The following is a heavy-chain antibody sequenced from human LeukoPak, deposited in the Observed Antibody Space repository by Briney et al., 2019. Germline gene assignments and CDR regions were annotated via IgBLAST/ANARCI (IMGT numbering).Heavy chain of an antibody. CDR3: ARSPSTVHYYYYGMDV. CDR2: IYYSGST. Sequence: PSETLSLTCTVSGGSISSYCWSWIRQPPGKGLEWIGYIYYSGSTNYNPSLKSRVTISVDTSKNQFSLKLSSVTAADTAVYYCARSPSTVHYYYYGMDVWGQGTTVTVSS. J-gene: IGHJ6*02. CDR1: GGSISSYC. V-gene: IGHV4-59*01. D-gene: IGHD4-11*01.